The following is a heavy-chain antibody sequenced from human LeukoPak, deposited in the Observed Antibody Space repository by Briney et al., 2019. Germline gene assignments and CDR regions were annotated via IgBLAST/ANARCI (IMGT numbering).Heavy chain of an antibody. D-gene: IGHD2-2*01. CDR3: AGDCSSTSCHPGWFDP. V-gene: IGHV4-34*01. Sequence: PSETLSLTCAVYGGSFSGYYWSWIRQPPGKGLEWIGEINHSGSTNYNPSLKSRVTISVDTSKNQFSLKLSSVTAADTAVYYCAGDCSSTSCHPGWFDPWGQGTLVTVSS. J-gene: IGHJ5*02. CDR1: GGSFSGYY. CDR2: INHSGST.